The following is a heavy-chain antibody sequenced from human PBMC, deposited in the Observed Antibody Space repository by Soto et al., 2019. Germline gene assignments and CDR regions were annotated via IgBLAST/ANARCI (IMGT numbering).Heavy chain of an antibody. Sequence: QVQLVQSGAEVKKPGSSVKVSCKASGGTFSSHGISRVRQAPGQGLEWMGGIVPIFGTADGAQRFRGRVTITADESTSKAYMELSSLRSEDTAVYYCARGRYSGYDMPDTYYYYHYGMDVWGQGTTVTVSS. D-gene: IGHD5-12*01. J-gene: IGHJ6*02. CDR1: GGTFSSHG. CDR3: ARGRYSGYDMPDTYYYYHYGMDV. CDR2: IVPIFGTA. V-gene: IGHV1-69*12.